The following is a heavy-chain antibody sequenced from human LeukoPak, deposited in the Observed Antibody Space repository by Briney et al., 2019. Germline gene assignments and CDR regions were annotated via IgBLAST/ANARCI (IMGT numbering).Heavy chain of an antibody. CDR2: ISAYNGNT. Sequence: ASVKVSCKASGYTLTSYGISWVRQAPGQGLEWMGWISAYNGNTNYAQKVQGRVTMTTDTSTTTAYMGLRSLRSDDTAVYYCARDLGSVRKNDYWGQGTLVTVSS. J-gene: IGHJ4*02. CDR1: GYTLTSYG. CDR3: ARDLGSVRKNDY. V-gene: IGHV1-18*01. D-gene: IGHD2-15*01.